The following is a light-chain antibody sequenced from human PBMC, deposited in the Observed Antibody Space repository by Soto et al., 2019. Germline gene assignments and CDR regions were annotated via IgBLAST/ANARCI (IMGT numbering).Light chain of an antibody. CDR1: LAISNY. J-gene: IGKJ1*01. Sequence: EIQMTQSPSSLSAFVGDRVTITCRASLAISNYLAWYQQRPGKDPKLLIYGASTLQSGVPSRFAGSGSGTEFSLTITSLQPEDVATYYCQRYNTVPWAFGQGTKVEIK. CDR2: GAS. CDR3: QRYNTVPWA. V-gene: IGKV1-27*01.